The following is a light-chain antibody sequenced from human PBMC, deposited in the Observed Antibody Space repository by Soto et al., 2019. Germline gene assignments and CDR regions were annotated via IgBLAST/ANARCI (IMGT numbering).Light chain of an antibody. CDR1: QSVSSN. V-gene: IGKV3D-15*01. CDR2: GAS. CDR3: QQYNNWPLT. J-gene: IGKJ4*01. Sequence: EIVMTQSPATLSVSPGERATLSCRASQSVSSNLAWYQQKPGQTPRLLIHGASTRATRIPARFSGSGSGTEFTLTICSLQSEDFAVYYCQQYNNWPLTFGGGTKVEIK.